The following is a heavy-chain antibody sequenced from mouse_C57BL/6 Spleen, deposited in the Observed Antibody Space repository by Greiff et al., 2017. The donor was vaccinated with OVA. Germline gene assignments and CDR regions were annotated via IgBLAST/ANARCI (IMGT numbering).Heavy chain of an antibody. CDR1: GFSLTSYG. CDR3: ARDTTVVATWNWYFDV. CDR2: IWSGGST. J-gene: IGHJ1*03. D-gene: IGHD1-1*01. V-gene: IGHV2-2*01. Sequence: VQGVESGPGLVQPSQSLSITCTVSGFSLTSYGVHWVRQSPGKGLEWLGVIWSGGSTDYNAAFISRLSISKDNSKSQVFFKMNSLQADDTAIYYCARDTTVVATWNWYFDVWGTGTTVTVSS.